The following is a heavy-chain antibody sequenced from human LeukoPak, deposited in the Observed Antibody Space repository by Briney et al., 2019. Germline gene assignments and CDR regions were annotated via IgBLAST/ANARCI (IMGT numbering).Heavy chain of an antibody. V-gene: IGHV3-11*01. D-gene: IGHD3-22*01. CDR2: ISRSGSPI. CDR1: GFTFSDYY. Sequence: PGGSLRLSCAASGFTFSDYYMSWIRQAPGKGLEWVSYISRSGSPIYYADSVKGRFTISRDNAKNSLYLQMNSLRAEDTAVYYCARRETYYYESGGYSMDAFDIWGQGTMVTVSS. CDR3: ARRETYYYESGGYSMDAFDI. J-gene: IGHJ3*02.